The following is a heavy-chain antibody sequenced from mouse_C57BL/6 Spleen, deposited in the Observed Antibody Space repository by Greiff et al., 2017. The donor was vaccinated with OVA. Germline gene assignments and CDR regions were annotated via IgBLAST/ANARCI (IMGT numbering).Heavy chain of an antibody. V-gene: IGHV1-26*01. J-gene: IGHJ3*01. CDR3: ARRDVYTWFAY. Sequence: VQLQQSGPELVKPGAPVKISCKASGYTFTDYYMNWVKQSHGKSLEWIGDINPNNGGTSYNQKFKGKATLTVDKSSSTSFMELRSVTSEDAAVYYCARRDVYTWFAYWGQGTLVTVSA. CDR1: GYTFTDYY. CDR2: INPNNGGT.